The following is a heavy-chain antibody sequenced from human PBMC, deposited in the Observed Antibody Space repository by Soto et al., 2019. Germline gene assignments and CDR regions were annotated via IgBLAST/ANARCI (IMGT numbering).Heavy chain of an antibody. V-gene: IGHV3-23*01. Sequence: GGSLRLSCAASGFTFSTYAMSWVRQAPGKGLEWVSAISGSGASTFYADSVKGRFTISRDNSINTLYLQMKSLRTEDTAVYYCAHPRGYGVFDAYDFWGQGTMVT. J-gene: IGHJ3*01. D-gene: IGHD4-17*01. CDR3: AHPRGYGVFDAYDF. CDR2: ISGSGAST. CDR1: GFTFSTYA.